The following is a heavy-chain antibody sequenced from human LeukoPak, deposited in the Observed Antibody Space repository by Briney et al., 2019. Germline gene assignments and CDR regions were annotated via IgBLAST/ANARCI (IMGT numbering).Heavy chain of an antibody. CDR3: AGGGDYEFDI. D-gene: IGHD3-16*01. CDR2: ISSSSRYI. Sequence: GGTLRLSCAVSVFTSSTYSMNWVRQAPGKGLEWVSSISSSSRYIYYADSVKGRFTISRDNAKNSLYLQMNSLRAEDTAVYYCAGGGDYEFDIWGQGTMVTVSS. CDR1: VFTSSTYS. J-gene: IGHJ3*02. V-gene: IGHV3-21*01.